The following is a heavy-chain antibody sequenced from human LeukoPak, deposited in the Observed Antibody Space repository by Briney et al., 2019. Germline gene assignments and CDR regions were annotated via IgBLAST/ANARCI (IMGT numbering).Heavy chain of an antibody. D-gene: IGHD6-13*01. CDR3: AKRNAAAGTPTTRH. J-gene: IGHJ1*01. CDR1: GFTFSSYA. Sequence: GGSLRLSCAASGFTFSSYAMSWVRQAPGKGLEWVSAISGSGGSTYYADSVKGRFTISRDNSKNTLYLQMNSLGAEDTAVYYCAKRNAAAGTPTTRHWGQGTLVTVSS. V-gene: IGHV3-23*01. CDR2: ISGSGGST.